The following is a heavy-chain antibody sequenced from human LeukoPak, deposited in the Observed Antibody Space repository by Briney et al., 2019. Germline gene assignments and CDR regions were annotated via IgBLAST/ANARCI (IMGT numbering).Heavy chain of an antibody. J-gene: IGHJ4*02. CDR1: GFTFSSYS. V-gene: IGHV3-21*01. CDR2: ISSSSSYI. D-gene: IGHD6-19*01. Sequence: GGSLRLSCAASGFTFSSYSMNWVRQAPGKGLEWVSSISSSSSYIYYADSVKGRSTISRDNAKNSLYLQMNSLRAEDTAVYYCATGSGWTPYYFDYWGQGTLVTVSS. CDR3: ATGSGWTPYYFDY.